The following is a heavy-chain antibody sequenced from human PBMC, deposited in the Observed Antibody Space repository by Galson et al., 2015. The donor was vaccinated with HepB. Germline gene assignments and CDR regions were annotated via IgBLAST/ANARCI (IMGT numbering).Heavy chain of an antibody. J-gene: IGHJ4*02. CDR3: ARIRGFRGAY. CDR1: GGSFSGYY. D-gene: IGHD3-10*01. Sequence: ETLSLTCAVYGGSFSGYYWSWIRQPPGKGLEWIGEINHSGSTNYNPSLKSRVTISVDTSKNQFSLKLSSVTAADTAVYYCARIRGFRGAYWGQGTLVTVSS. V-gene: IGHV4-34*01. CDR2: INHSGST.